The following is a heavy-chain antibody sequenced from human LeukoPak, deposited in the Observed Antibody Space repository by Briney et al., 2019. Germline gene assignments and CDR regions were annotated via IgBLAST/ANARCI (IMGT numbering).Heavy chain of an antibody. Sequence: GGSLRLSCAASGFSVSSSYMGWVRQASGKGLEWVSVLYSAGSTFYPDSVKGRFTISRDNSQNMLFLQVDSLRAEDTAVYYCARLYESSAYGAFDIWGQGTLVTVSP. D-gene: IGHD3-22*01. CDR3: ARLYESSAYGAFDI. J-gene: IGHJ3*02. V-gene: IGHV3-66*02. CDR1: GFSVSSSY. CDR2: LYSAGST.